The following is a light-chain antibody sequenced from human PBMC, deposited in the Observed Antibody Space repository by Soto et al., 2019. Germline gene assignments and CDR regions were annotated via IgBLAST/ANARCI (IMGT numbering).Light chain of an antibody. V-gene: IGKV3-15*01. J-gene: IGKJ4*02. CDR3: QQRNNWPLT. Sequence: EIVMTQSSAGLSASPGERATLSCRASQSISRNLAWYQQKPGQAPRLLIYGASTRATGIQARFSGSGSGTDFTLTIRSLEPEDFAVYYCQQRNNWPLTFGGGTKVDIK. CDR1: QSISRN. CDR2: GAS.